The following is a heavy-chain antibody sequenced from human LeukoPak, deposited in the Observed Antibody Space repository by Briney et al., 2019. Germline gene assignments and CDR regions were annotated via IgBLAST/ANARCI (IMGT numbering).Heavy chain of an antibody. CDR2: ISPSGGST. Sequence: ASVKVSCKAFGYTFTSNYMHWVRQAPGQGPEWMGVISPSGGSTTYAQKLQGRVRMTRDMSTTTFYMEMTTLISEDTAVYYCATSSEFGDNAELEVWGQGTLVTVSS. D-gene: IGHD4-17*01. CDR1: GYTFTSNY. CDR3: ATSSEFGDNAELEV. J-gene: IGHJ1*01. V-gene: IGHV1-46*04.